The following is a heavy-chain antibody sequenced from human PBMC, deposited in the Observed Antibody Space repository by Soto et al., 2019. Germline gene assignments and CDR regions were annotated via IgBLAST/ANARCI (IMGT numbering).Heavy chain of an antibody. J-gene: IGHJ4*02. V-gene: IGHV4-59*08. CDR3: ARHNYGSGSTYFDY. CDR1: GGSISSYY. D-gene: IGHD3-10*01. Sequence: SETLSLTCTVSGGSISSYYWSWIRQPPGKGLEWIGYIYYSGSTNCNPSLKSRVTISVDTSKDQFSLKLNSMTAADTAVYYCARHNYGSGSTYFDYWGQGTLVTVSS. CDR2: IYYSGST.